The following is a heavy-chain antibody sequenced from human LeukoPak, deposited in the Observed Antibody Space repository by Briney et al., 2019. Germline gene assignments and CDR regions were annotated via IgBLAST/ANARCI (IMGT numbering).Heavy chain of an antibody. CDR1: GFTFSSYA. D-gene: IGHD3-22*01. Sequence: PGRSLRLSCAASGFTFSSYAMHWVRQAPGKGLEWVAVISYDGSNKYYADSVKSRFTISRDNSKNTLYLQMNSLRAEDTAVYYCATDYDSSGYDYWGQGTLVTVSS. CDR2: ISYDGSNK. CDR3: ATDYDSSGYDY. V-gene: IGHV3-30*04. J-gene: IGHJ4*02.